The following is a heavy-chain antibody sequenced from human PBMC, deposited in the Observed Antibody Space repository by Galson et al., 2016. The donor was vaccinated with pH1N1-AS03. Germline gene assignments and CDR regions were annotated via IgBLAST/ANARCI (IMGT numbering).Heavy chain of an antibody. D-gene: IGHD2-2*03. CDR3: ARDRDWKLYDY. Sequence: SLRLSCAASGFTFSSYTMHWVRQAPGKGLEWVAFMYDGTRQNYADSVKGRFTISRDKSKSTLYLQMDSLRADDTAVYYCARDRDWKLYDYWGQGTLVTVSS. J-gene: IGHJ4*02. V-gene: IGHV3-33*01. CDR2: MYDGTRQ. CDR1: GFTFSSYT.